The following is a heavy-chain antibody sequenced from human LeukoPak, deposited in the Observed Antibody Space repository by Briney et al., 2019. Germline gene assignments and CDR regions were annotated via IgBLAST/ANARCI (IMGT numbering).Heavy chain of an antibody. V-gene: IGHV1-2*02. CDR1: GFSFTGYY. Sequence: GASVKVSCKASGFSFTGYYLHWVRQAPGQGFEWMGGFNLNTGGTNYAQKFQGRVTMTRDTSISTAYVELSNLTSEDTALYYCARDLGNPSANYRDYWGQGTLVTVSS. J-gene: IGHJ4*02. D-gene: IGHD4/OR15-4a*01. CDR2: FNLNTGGT. CDR3: ARDLGNPSANYRDY.